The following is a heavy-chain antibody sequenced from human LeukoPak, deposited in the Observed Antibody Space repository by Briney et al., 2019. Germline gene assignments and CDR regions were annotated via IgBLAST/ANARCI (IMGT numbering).Heavy chain of an antibody. D-gene: IGHD2-15*01. Sequence: VASVKVSCKASGFTFTSSAVQWVRQARGQRLEWIGWIVVGSGNTNYAQKFQERVTITRDMSTSTAYMELSSLRSEDTAVYYCAAPAAPANCSGGSCYFLYYYGMDVWGKGTTVTVSS. CDR3: AAPAAPANCSGGSCYFLYYYGMDV. J-gene: IGHJ6*04. CDR1: GFTFTSSA. CDR2: IVVGSGNT. V-gene: IGHV1-58*01.